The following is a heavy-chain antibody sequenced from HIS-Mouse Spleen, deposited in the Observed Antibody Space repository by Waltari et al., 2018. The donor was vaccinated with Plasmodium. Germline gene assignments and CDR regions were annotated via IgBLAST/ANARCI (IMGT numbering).Heavy chain of an antibody. CDR3: ARVDNWNFDAFDI. CDR2: IKQDGSEK. CDR1: GFTFSSYW. Sequence: AASGFTFSSYWMSWVRQAPGKGLEWVANIKQDGSEKYYVDSVKGRFTISRDNAKNSLYLQMNSLRAEDTAVYYCARVDNWNFDAFDIWGQGTMVTVSS. J-gene: IGHJ3*02. V-gene: IGHV3-7*01. D-gene: IGHD1-7*01.